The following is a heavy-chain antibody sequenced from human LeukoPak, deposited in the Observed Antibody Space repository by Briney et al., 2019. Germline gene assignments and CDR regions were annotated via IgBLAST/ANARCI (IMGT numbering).Heavy chain of an antibody. V-gene: IGHV3-7*01. Sequence: PGGSLRLSCAASGFTFNSYWMSWVRQAPGKGPEWVGNINQDGSVKYYVDSVKGRFTISRDNAKKSLYLQMNSLRAEDTAVYYCATSRDSSGVDWGQGTLVTVSS. CDR2: INQDGSVK. CDR3: ATSRDSSGVD. CDR1: GFTFNSYW. J-gene: IGHJ4*02. D-gene: IGHD3-22*01.